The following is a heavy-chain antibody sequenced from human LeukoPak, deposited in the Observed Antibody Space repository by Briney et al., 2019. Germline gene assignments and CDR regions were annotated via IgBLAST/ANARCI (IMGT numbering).Heavy chain of an antibody. CDR2: ISGSGGST. J-gene: IGHJ4*02. Sequence: PGGSLRLSCAASGFTFSSYAMSWVRQAPGKGLEWVSAISGSGGSTYYADSVKGRFTISRDNSKNTLYLQMNSLKTEDTAVYYCTTVKSSSTTLLRWGQGTLVTVSS. D-gene: IGHD5/OR15-5a*01. CDR1: GFTFSSYA. V-gene: IGHV3-23*01. CDR3: TTVKSSSTTLLR.